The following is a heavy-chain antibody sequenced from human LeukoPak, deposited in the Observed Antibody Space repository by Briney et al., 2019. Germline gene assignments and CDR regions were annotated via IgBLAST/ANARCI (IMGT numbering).Heavy chain of an antibody. CDR3: ARDNTGSYEY. D-gene: IGHD1-26*01. Sequence: LTGGSLRLSCAASGFTFGDYDMHGVRQAPGKGLEWVSLIRADGATTRYTDSVKGRFTISRDNSKGSLYLQMNSLRTEDTALYYCARDNTGSYEYWGQGTLVTVSS. V-gene: IGHV3-43*02. CDR1: GFTFGDYD. J-gene: IGHJ4*02. CDR2: IRADGATT.